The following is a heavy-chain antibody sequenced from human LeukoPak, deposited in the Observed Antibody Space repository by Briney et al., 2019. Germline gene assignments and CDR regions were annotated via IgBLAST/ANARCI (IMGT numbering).Heavy chain of an antibody. V-gene: IGHV3-23*01. J-gene: IGHJ4*02. CDR1: GFTFSSAA. CDR2: ITGSEDRK. D-gene: IGHD3-22*01. CDR3: AKGPQLGSGYHPDY. Sequence: GGSLRLSCAASGFTFSSAAMTWVGQAPGKGVEGVSTITGSEDRKYYAESVKGGVTISRDFIKNTLHMEMNRVRGGEKGIYYCAKGPQLGSGYHPDYWGQGTLVTVSS.